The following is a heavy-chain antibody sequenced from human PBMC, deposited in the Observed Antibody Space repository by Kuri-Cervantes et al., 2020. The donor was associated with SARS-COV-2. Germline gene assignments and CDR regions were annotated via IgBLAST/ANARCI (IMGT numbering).Heavy chain of an antibody. Sequence: GGSLRLSCAASGFTFSSYGMHWVRQAPGKGLEWVAVIWYDGSNKYYADSVKGRFTISRDNSKNTLYLQMNSLRAEDTAVYYCAKLQPFNSGYDDYWGQGTLVTVSS. CDR2: IWYDGSNK. V-gene: IGHV3-33*06. J-gene: IGHJ4*02. D-gene: IGHD3-22*01. CDR1: GFTFSSYG. CDR3: AKLQPFNSGYDDY.